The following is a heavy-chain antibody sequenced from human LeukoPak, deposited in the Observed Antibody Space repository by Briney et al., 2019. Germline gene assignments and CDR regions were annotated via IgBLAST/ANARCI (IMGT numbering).Heavy chain of an antibody. CDR3: ARGSYIFDP. J-gene: IGHJ5*02. CDR2: IYTSGST. V-gene: IGHV4-61*08. CDR1: GGSISSGGYS. D-gene: IGHD1-26*01. Sequence: SSETLSLTCAVSGGSISSGGYSWSWIRQPPGKGLEWIGYIYTSGSTNYNPSLKSRLTMSVDTSKNQFSLKLSSVTAADTAVYYCARGSYIFDPWGQGTLVTVSS.